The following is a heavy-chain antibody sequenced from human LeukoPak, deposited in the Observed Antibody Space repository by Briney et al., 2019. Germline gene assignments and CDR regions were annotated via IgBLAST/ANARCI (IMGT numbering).Heavy chain of an antibody. Sequence: KPSETLSLTCTVSGDSINNYYRSWIRQPPGKGLEWIGYIYYSGSTNYNPSLKSRVTISVDTSKNQFSLKLNSVTAADTAVYYCARYRNEALFAFDIWGQGTMVTVSS. CDR2: IYYSGST. CDR3: ARYRNEALFAFDI. J-gene: IGHJ3*02. CDR1: GDSINNYY. V-gene: IGHV4-59*01. D-gene: IGHD1-14*01.